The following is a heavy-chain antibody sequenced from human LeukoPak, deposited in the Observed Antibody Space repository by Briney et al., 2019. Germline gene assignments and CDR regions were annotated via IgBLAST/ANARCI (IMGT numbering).Heavy chain of an antibody. CDR1: GFTFSSYN. Sequence: GGSLRLSCAASGFTFSSYNMKWVRQAPGEGLEWVSSISRTGTYIYYADSVKGRFTVSRDNAQNSLYLQMNSLRVEDTAVYYCAKDIFPGQQLAFDYWGQGTLVTVSS. D-gene: IGHD6-13*01. J-gene: IGHJ4*02. V-gene: IGHV3-21*01. CDR2: ISRTGTYI. CDR3: AKDIFPGQQLAFDY.